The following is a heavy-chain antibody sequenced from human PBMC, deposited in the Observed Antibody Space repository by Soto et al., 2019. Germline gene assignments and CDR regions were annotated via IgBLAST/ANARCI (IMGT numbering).Heavy chain of an antibody. D-gene: IGHD3-3*01. CDR3: ARDDLITIFGVVTNFDY. CDR2: IGAYNGNT. CDR1: GYTFTSYG. Sequence: ASVKVSCKASGYTFTSYGISWVRQAPGQGLEWMGWIGAYNGNTNYAQKLQGRVTMTTDTSTSTAYMELRSLRSDDTAVYYCARDDLITIFGVVTNFDYWGQGTLVTVSS. J-gene: IGHJ4*02. V-gene: IGHV1-18*01.